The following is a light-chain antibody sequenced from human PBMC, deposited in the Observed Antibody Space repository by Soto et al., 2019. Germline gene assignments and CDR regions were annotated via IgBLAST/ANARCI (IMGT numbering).Light chain of an antibody. CDR2: GAS. J-gene: IGKJ4*01. Sequence: EIVLTQSPGTLSLSPGERATLSCRASQSVSNNYLAWYQQKPGQAPRLLIYGASRRATGIPDRFSGSCSGTDFTLSISRLEHEDLAVYSCQQYGSSPLTLGGGTKVEIK. V-gene: IGKV3-20*01. CDR1: QSVSNNY. CDR3: QQYGSSPLT.